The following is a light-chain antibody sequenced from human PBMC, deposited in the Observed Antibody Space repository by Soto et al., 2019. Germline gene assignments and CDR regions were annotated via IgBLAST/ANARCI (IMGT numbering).Light chain of an antibody. Sequence: DIQMTQSPSSLSASVGDRVTITCQASQDISNYLNWYQQKPGKAPKLLIYDASNLETGVPSRFSGSGSGTDFTFTMSSLQAEDIATCYCQQYDNRPPWTFGQGTKVEIK. J-gene: IGKJ1*01. CDR1: QDISNY. CDR3: QQYDNRPPWT. V-gene: IGKV1-33*01. CDR2: DAS.